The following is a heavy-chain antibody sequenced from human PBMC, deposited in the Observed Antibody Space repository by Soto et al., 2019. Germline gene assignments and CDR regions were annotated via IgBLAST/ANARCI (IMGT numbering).Heavy chain of an antibody. V-gene: IGHV3-7*04. CDR2: IKQDGSEN. D-gene: IGHD3-10*01. J-gene: IGHJ4*02. CDR1: GFTFITSW. CDR3: ARGGGGSDY. Sequence: EVQLVESGGGLVQAGESLRLSCAASGFTFITSWMTWVRQAPGKGLEWVANIKQDGSENYYVDSVKGRFTISRDNAKNSLYPQMNSLKTEDTAVYYCARGGGGSDYWGQGTLVTVSS.